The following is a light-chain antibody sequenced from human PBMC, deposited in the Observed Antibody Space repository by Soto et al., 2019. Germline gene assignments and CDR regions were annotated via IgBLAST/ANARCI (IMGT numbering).Light chain of an antibody. Sequence: QSALTQPASVSGSPGQSITISCTVTSSDVGGYNYVSWYQQHPGQAPKRMIYDVSPRPSGVSNRFSGSKSGKTASLSISGLQAEDEAEYYCSSYTRSSNPDVFRTGTKLTVL. CDR2: DVS. CDR1: SSDVGGYNY. J-gene: IGLJ1*01. V-gene: IGLV2-14*01. CDR3: SSYTRSSNPDV.